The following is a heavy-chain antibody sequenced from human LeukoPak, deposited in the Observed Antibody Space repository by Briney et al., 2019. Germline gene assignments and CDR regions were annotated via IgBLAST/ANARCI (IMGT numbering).Heavy chain of an antibody. CDR1: GGSISRYF. Sequence: SDTLSLPCTVSGGSISRYFWNWIRQPTGKGLEWIGYISSSGSTYYNPALRSPVTISIDTSRNQFSLKLSSVTAADTAVYYCARLESYGVDGFDIWGQGTMVTVSS. CDR2: ISSSGST. D-gene: IGHD4-17*01. V-gene: IGHV4-59*08. J-gene: IGHJ3*02. CDR3: ARLESYGVDGFDI.